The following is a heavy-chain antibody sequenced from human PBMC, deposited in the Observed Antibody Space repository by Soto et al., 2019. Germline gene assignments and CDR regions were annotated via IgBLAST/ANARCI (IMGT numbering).Heavy chain of an antibody. CDR2: VYHSGTT. J-gene: IGHJ4*02. CDR1: GGSISSYY. Sequence: PSETLSLTCTVSGGSISSYYWSWIRQSPGKGPEWIGYVYHSGTTNYNPSLESRVTMSLDTSKNQFSLKLNAVTAADTAVYYCGTRPPGGAYFGFFDYWSQGTLVTVSS. CDR3: GTRPPGGAYFGFFDY. V-gene: IGHV4-59*01. D-gene: IGHD2-21*01.